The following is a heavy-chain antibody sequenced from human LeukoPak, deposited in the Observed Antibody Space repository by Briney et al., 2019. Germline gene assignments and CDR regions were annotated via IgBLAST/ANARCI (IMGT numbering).Heavy chain of an antibody. J-gene: IGHJ4*02. Sequence: GGFLRLSCAASGFTFSSFAMHWVRQAPGKGLEWVAIVRGNGDSTHYADSVKGRFTISRDNSKNMLYLQMNSLRDEDTAVYYCAKGFFGSGSFPHNFDYWGQGTLVTVSS. V-gene: IGHV3-23*01. CDR3: AKGFFGSGSFPHNFDY. CDR1: GFTFSSFA. CDR2: VRGNGDST. D-gene: IGHD3-10*01.